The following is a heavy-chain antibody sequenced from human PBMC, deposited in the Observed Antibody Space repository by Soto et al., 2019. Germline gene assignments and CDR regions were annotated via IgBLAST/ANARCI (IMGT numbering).Heavy chain of an antibody. V-gene: IGHV1-2*02. CDR1: GYTFTGYY. CDR3: ARDVTSGNYRYWYFDL. Sequence: VQLVQSGAEVKKPGASVKVSCKASGYTFTGYYMHWVRQAPGQGLEWMGWINPNSGGTNYAQKFQGRVTMTRDTSISTAYMELSSLRSDDTAVYYCARDVTSGNYRYWYFDLWGRGTLVTVSS. D-gene: IGHD1-26*01. J-gene: IGHJ2*01. CDR2: INPNSGGT.